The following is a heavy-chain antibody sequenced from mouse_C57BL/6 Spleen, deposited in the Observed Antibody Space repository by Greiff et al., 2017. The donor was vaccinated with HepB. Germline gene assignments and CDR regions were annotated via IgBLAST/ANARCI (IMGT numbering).Heavy chain of an antibody. V-gene: IGHV1-82*01. CDR2: IYPGDGDT. Sequence: QVQLKESGPELVKPGASVKISCKASGYAFSSSWMNWVKQRPGKGLEWIGRIYPGDGDTNYNGKFKGKATLTADKSSSTAYMQLSSLTSEDSAVYFCARSWELGWYFDVWGTGTTVTVSS. D-gene: IGHD4-1*01. CDR1: GYAFSSSW. J-gene: IGHJ1*03. CDR3: ARSWELGWYFDV.